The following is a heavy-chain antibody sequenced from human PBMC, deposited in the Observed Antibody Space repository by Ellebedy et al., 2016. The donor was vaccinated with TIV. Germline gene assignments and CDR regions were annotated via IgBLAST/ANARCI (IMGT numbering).Heavy chain of an antibody. CDR3: ARVRPATVLGFDP. CDR1: GGSISSYY. CDR2: IYTSGST. D-gene: IGHD2-2*01. J-gene: IGHJ5*02. Sequence: SETLSLXXTVSGGSISSYYWSWIRQPAGKGLEWIGRIYTSGSTNYNPSLKSRVTMSVDTSKNQFSLKLSSVTAADTAVYYCARVRPATVLGFDPWGQGTLVTVSS. V-gene: IGHV4-4*07.